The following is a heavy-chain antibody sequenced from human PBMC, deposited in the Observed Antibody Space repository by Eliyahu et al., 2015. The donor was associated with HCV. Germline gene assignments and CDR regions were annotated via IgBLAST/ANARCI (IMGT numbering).Heavy chain of an antibody. CDR3: ARVQAEHFDF. V-gene: IGHV3-7*01. CDR1: GFTFSTYW. Sequence: EVQLVESGGGLVQPGGSLRLSCAASGFTFSTYWMSWVRQAPGKGLEWVANIXQDGSDRDYVDSVKGRFTISRDNAKNPLYLQMSSLRAEDTAVYYCARVQAEHFDFWGQGTLVTVSS. CDR2: IXQDGSDR. J-gene: IGHJ4*02.